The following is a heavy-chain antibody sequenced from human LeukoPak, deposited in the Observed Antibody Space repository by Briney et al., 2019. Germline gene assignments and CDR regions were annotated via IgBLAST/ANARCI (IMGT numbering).Heavy chain of an antibody. J-gene: IGHJ6*03. V-gene: IGHV3-23*01. D-gene: IGHD4-17*01. Sequence: GGSLRLSCAASGFTFSNAWMSWVRQAPGKGLEWVSAISGSGGSTYYADSVKGRFTISRDNSKNTLYLQMNSLRAEDTAVYYCAKRWEGYGDYDYYYYYMDVWGKGTTVTISS. CDR1: GFTFSNAW. CDR3: AKRWEGYGDYDYYYYYMDV. CDR2: ISGSGGST.